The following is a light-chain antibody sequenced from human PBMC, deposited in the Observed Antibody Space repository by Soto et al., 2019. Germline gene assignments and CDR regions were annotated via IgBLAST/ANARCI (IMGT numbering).Light chain of an antibody. Sequence: DIQMTQSPSSLSASVGDRVTITCRASQSISNYLNWYQQKPGKAPNLLIYGASSLQSGVPSRFSGSGSETDFTLTINNLQPEYFATSYCQQSYTAVFTFGPGTTVDIK. J-gene: IGKJ3*01. CDR3: QQSYTAVFT. CDR1: QSISNY. V-gene: IGKV1-39*01. CDR2: GAS.